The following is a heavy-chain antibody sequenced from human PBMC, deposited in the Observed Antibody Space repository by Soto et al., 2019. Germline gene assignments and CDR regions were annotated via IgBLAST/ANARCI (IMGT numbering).Heavy chain of an antibody. CDR2: INSDGSST. D-gene: IGHD2-15*01. CDR1: GFTFSSYW. V-gene: IGHV3-74*01. J-gene: IGHJ4*02. Sequence: EVQLVESGGGLVQPGESLRLCCAASGFTFSSYWMHWVHQAPGKGLVWVSRINSDGSSTSYAGSVKGRFTISRDNAKNTLYLQMNSLRAEDTAVYYCVRTSLVVAAATREDYWGQGTLVTVSS. CDR3: VRTSLVVAAATREDY.